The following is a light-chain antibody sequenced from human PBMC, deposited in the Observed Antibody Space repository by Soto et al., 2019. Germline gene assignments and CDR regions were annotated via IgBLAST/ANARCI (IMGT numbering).Light chain of an antibody. CDR1: QSVSSK. Sequence: EIVLTQSPGTLSVSPGERATLSCRASQSVSSKLAWYQQKPGQAPRLLFYGASTGATGISDRFSGSGSETEFTLSISSLQSEDFAVYYGQQYNNWPGTFGQGTKVEIK. J-gene: IGKJ1*01. CDR3: QQYNNWPGT. V-gene: IGKV3-15*01. CDR2: GAS.